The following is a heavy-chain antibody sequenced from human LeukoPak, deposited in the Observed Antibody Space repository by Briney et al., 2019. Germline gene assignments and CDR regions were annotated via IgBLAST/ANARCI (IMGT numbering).Heavy chain of an antibody. D-gene: IGHD3-16*01. CDR1: GGTFSSYA. V-gene: IGHV1-3*01. J-gene: IGHJ4*02. Sequence: GASVKVSCKASGGTFSSYAMHWVRQAPGQRLEWMGWINAGNGNTKYSQKFQGRVTITRDTSASTAYMELSSLRSEDTAVYYCATAKKAGGLEYEFDYWGQGTLVTVSS. CDR2: INAGNGNT. CDR3: ATAKKAGGLEYEFDY.